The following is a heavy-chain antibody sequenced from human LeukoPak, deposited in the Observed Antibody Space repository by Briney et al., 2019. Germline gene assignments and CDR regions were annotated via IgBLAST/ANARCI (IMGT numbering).Heavy chain of an antibody. V-gene: IGHV4-59*01. CDR2: IYDSGST. CDR1: GGSISSYY. CDR3: ARRTGSGYYVFDY. D-gene: IGHD3-3*01. Sequence: SETLSLTCTVSGGSISSYYWSWIRQPPGKGLEWIGYIYDSGSTNYNPSLKSRVTISVDTSKNQFSLKLSSVTAADTAVYYCARRTGSGYYVFDYWGQGTLVTVSS. J-gene: IGHJ4*02.